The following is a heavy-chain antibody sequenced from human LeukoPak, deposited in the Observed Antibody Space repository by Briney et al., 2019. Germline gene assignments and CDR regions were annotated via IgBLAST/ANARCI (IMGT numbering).Heavy chain of an antibody. J-gene: IGHJ3*02. V-gene: IGHV3-21*01. CDR2: ISSSSSYI. CDR3: ARVDIVAGPAFDI. CDR1: GFTFSSYS. D-gene: IGHD2-21*01. Sequence: GGSLRLSCAASGFTFSSYSMNWVRQAPGKGLEWVSSISSSSSYIYYADSVKGQFTISRDNAKNSLYLQMNSLRAEDTAVYYCARVDIVAGPAFDIWGQGTMVTVSS.